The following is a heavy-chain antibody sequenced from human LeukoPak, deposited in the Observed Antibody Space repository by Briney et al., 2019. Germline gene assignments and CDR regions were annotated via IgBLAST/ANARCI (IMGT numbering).Heavy chain of an antibody. D-gene: IGHD3-22*01. V-gene: IGHV4-34*01. Sequence: SETLSLTCAVYGGSFSGYYWSWIRQPPGKGLEWIGEINHSGSTNYNPSLKSRVTISVDTSKNQFSLKLSSVTAADTAVYYCARAWYYDSLAYGMDVWGQGTTVTVSS. J-gene: IGHJ6*02. CDR2: INHSGST. CDR1: GGSFSGYY. CDR3: ARAWYYDSLAYGMDV.